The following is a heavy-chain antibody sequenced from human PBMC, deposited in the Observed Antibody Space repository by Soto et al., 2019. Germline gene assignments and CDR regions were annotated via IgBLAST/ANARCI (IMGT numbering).Heavy chain of an antibody. CDR3: ASSIMITFGGVIVIRDYFDY. V-gene: IGHV4-34*01. J-gene: IGHJ4*02. CDR2: INHSGST. CDR1: GGSFSGYY. Sequence: SETLSLTCAVYGGSFSGYYWSWIRQPPGKGLEWIGEINHSGSTNYNPSLKSRVTISVDTSKNQFSLKLSSVTAADTAVYYCASSIMITFGGVIVIRDYFDYWGQGTLVTVSS. D-gene: IGHD3-16*02.